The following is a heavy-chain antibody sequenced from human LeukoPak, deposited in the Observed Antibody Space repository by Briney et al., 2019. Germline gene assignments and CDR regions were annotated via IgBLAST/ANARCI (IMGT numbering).Heavy chain of an antibody. J-gene: IGHJ4*02. CDR1: GFTFDDYA. CDR2: ISWNSGSI. V-gene: IGHV3-9*01. D-gene: IGHD3-10*01. Sequence: GRSLRLSCAASGFTFDDYAMHWVRQAPGKGLEWVSGISWNSGSIGYADSVKGRFTISRDNAKNSLYLQMNSLRAEDTALYYCAKDMGYGSGGYYDYWGQGTLVTVSS. CDR3: AKDMGYGSGGYYDY.